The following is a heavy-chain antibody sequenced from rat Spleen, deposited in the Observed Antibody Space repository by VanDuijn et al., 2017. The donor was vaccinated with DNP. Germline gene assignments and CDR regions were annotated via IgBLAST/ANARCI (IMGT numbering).Heavy chain of an antibody. D-gene: IGHD1-6*01. CDR1: GFSLTSYH. CDR3: TRSMYTTDYYYVVFDY. Sequence: QVQLKESGLGLMQPSQTLSLTCIVSGFSLTSYHVHWVRQSPGKGLEWMAVIWSGGNTDYNSALKSRLSISWDTSKSQVFLKVKSLKTEDTGIYYCTRSMYTTDYYYVVFDYWGQGVMFTVSS. CDR2: IWSGGNT. J-gene: IGHJ2*01. V-gene: IGHV2S13*01.